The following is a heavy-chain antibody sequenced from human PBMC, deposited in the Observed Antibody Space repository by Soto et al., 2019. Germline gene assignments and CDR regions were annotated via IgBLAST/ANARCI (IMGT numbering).Heavy chain of an antibody. CDR2: IYYSGST. CDR1: GGSISSSSYY. D-gene: IGHD2-2*01. V-gene: IGHV4-39*01. Sequence: SETLSLTCTVSGGSISSSSYYWGWIRQPPGKGLEWIGSIYYSGSTYYNPSLKSRVTISVDTSKNQFSLKLSSVTAADTAVYYCARHIGDIVVVPAAMGPHYYYYYYMDVWGKGTTVTVSS. J-gene: IGHJ6*03. CDR3: ARHIGDIVVVPAAMGPHYYYYYYMDV.